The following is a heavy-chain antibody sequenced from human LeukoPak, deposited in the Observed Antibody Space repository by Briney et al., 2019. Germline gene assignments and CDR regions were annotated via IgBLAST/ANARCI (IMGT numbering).Heavy chain of an antibody. CDR2: ISGDSPTI. J-gene: IGHJ4*02. CDR1: GFTFRDYY. D-gene: IGHD3-10*01. CDR3: ARDLVWFGELSPIDFDY. Sequence: GGSRRLSCAVSGFTFRDYYMSWVRQAPGKGLEWISYISGDSPTIYYADSVKGRFTISRDNSKNTLYLQMNSLRAEDTAVYYCARDLVWFGELSPIDFDYWGQGTLVTVSS. V-gene: IGHV3-48*01.